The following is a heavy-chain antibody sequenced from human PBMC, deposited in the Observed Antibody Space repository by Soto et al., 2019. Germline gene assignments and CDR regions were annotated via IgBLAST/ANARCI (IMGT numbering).Heavy chain of an antibody. CDR1: GFTFSSFW. V-gene: IGHV3-74*01. CDR3: VRDRDSRGLGFLDF. D-gene: IGHD6-19*01. J-gene: IGHJ4*02. CDR2: ISTDGTST. Sequence: PGGSLRLSCAASGFTFSSFWMHWVRQVPGKGLVWVSRISTDGTSTTYADSVKGRFTISRDNAKNTLYLEMNRLRAEDTALYHCVRDRDSRGLGFLDFWGQGTLVTVSS.